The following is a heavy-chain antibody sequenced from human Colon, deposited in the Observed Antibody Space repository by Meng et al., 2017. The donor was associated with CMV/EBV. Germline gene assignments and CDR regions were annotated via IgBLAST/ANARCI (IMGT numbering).Heavy chain of an antibody. V-gene: IGHV3-23*01. Sequence: GGSLRLSCAASGFTFTNYAMTWVRLAPGRGLEAVSSISDSGGRTYYVDSVRGRFTISRDNSKNTLYLQMNSLRAEDTAFYYCARIYGNSAGHYWHALDVWGQGTTVTVS. CDR1: GFTFTNYA. CDR2: ISDSGGRT. D-gene: IGHD4-23*01. CDR3: ARIYGNSAGHYWHALDV. J-gene: IGHJ6*02.